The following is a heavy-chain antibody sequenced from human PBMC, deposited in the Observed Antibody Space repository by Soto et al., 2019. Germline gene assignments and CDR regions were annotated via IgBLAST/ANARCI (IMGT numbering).Heavy chain of an antibody. D-gene: IGHD6-6*01. CDR3: AREGASSSPGYYYYGMDV. Sequence: ASVKVSCKTSGYSFTDYKLHWVRQAPGQGLEWMGWIDPNSGGTNYAQKFQGWVTMTRDTSISTAYMELSRLRSDDTAVYYCAREGASSSPGYYYYGMDVWGQGTTVTVSS. CDR2: IDPNSGGT. V-gene: IGHV1-2*04. J-gene: IGHJ6*02. CDR1: GYSFTDYK.